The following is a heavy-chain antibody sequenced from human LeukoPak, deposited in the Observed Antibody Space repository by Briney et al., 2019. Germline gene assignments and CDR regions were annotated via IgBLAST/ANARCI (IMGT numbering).Heavy chain of an antibody. J-gene: IGHJ4*02. CDR3: ARVFEDRCGGDCSPL. Sequence: SETLSLTCTVSGGSISSYYWSWIRQPAGKGLEWIGRIYTSGSTNYNPSLKSRVTMSVDTSKNQFSLKLSSVTAADTAVYYCARVFEDRCGGDCSPLWGQGTLVTVSS. CDR1: GGSISSYY. CDR2: IYTSGST. V-gene: IGHV4-4*07. D-gene: IGHD2-21*01.